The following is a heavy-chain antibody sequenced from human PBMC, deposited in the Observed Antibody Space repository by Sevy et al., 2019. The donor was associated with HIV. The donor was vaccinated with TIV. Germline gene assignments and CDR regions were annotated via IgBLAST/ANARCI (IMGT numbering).Heavy chain of an antibody. J-gene: IGHJ4*02. V-gene: IGHV3-23*01. CDR3: AKDAHYGSGRVALFDY. CDR2: ISGSGGTT. Sequence: GGSLRLSCAASGFIFDSYGMSWVRLAPGKGLEWVSAISGSGGTTDYADSVKGRFTISRDNSENTVYLQMNSLRVEGTAIYYCAKDAHYGSGRVALFDYWGQGTLVTVSS. CDR1: GFIFDSYG. D-gene: IGHD3-10*01.